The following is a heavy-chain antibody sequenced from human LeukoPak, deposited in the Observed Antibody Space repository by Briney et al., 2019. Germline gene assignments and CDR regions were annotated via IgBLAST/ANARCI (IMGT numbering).Heavy chain of an antibody. CDR2: ITVGGGDT. V-gene: IGHV3-23*01. J-gene: IGHJ4*02. Sequence: GGSLRLSCVTPGFTFSSSAMTWVRQAPGKGLEWVSTITVGGGDTNYADSVKGRFTISRDNSKNTLFLQMNSLRVDDTAVYYCAMLASQYLTSWFDDWGQGTLVTVS. CDR1: GFTFSSSA. CDR3: AMLASQYLTSWFDD. D-gene: IGHD1-20*01.